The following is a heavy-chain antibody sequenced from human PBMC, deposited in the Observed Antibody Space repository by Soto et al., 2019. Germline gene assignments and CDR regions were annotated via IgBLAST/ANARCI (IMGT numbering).Heavy chain of an antibody. CDR2: IYYSGST. CDR3: ARGGGGYYYMDV. V-gene: IGHV4-59*01. J-gene: IGHJ6*03. CDR1: GGSISSYY. D-gene: IGHD3-10*01. Sequence: SETLSLTCTVSGGSISSYYWSWIRQPPGKGLEWIGYIYYSGSTNYNPSLKSRVTISVDTSKNQFSLKLSSVTAADTAVYYCARGGGGYYYMDVWGKGTTVTVSS.